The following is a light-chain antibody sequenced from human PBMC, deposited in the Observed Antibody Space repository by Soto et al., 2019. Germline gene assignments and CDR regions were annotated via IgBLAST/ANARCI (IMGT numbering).Light chain of an antibody. CDR2: DTS. V-gene: IGKV3-15*01. J-gene: IGKJ4*01. CDR1: QGIGDT. Sequence: VMMQSTSTLSVSPGGGATLSCRASQGIGDTLAWYQHKPGQTPRLLIYDTSTRATGVPTRFSGSRSGAEFTLTINSLQSEDFAVYYCQPYNNWPLTFGGGTKVDI. CDR3: QPYNNWPLT.